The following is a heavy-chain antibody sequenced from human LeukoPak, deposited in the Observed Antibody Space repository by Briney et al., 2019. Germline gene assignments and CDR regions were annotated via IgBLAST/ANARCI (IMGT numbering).Heavy chain of an antibody. V-gene: IGHV1-46*01. CDR1: GYTFTSYY. J-gene: IGHJ4*02. D-gene: IGHD3-22*01. CDR3: ARPHSDGSASYYFDY. CDR2: INPSGGST. Sequence: ASVKVSCKASGYTFTSYYMHWARQAPGQGLEWMGIINPSGGSTSYAQKFQGRVTMTRDTSTSTVYMELSSLRSEDTAVYYCARPHSDGSASYYFDYWGQGTLVTVSS.